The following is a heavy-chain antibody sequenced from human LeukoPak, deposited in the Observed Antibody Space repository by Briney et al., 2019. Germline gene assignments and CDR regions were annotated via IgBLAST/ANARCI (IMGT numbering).Heavy chain of an antibody. CDR2: INPNSGGT. V-gene: IGHV1-2*02. Sequence: ASVKVSCKASGYTFTGYYMHWVRQAPGQELEWMGWINPNSGGTNYAQKFQGRVTMTRDTSISTAYMELSRLRSDDTAVYYCARDKSIRPYCSSTSCYQDYWGQGTLVTVSS. J-gene: IGHJ4*02. D-gene: IGHD2-2*01. CDR3: ARDKSIRPYCSSTSCYQDY. CDR1: GYTFTGYY.